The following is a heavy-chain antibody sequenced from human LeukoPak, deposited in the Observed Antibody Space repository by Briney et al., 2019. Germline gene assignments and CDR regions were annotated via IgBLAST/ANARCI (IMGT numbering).Heavy chain of an antibody. Sequence: SETLSLTCTVSGDSISSYYWSGIRQPPAKGREGRGYIYYRWSTNYNPSLQSRVTISVETSKNQFSLKLSSVTAADTAVYYCAREAYDSSGYYYWFVPWGQGTLCTVS. D-gene: IGHD3-22*01. CDR1: GDSISSYY. J-gene: IGHJ5*02. V-gene: IGHV4-59*01. CDR2: IYYRWST. CDR3: AREAYDSSGYYYWFVP.